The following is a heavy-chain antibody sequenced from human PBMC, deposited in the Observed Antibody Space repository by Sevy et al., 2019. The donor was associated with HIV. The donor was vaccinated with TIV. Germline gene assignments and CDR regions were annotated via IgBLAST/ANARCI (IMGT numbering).Heavy chain of an antibody. Sequence: GGSLRLSCAASGFTFSSYGMHWVRQAPGKGLEWVAVIWYDGSNKYYADSVKGRFTISRDNSKNTLYLQMNSLRAEDTAVYYCARDRAQQLVRDAFDIWGQWTMVTVSS. V-gene: IGHV3-33*01. CDR2: IWYDGSNK. D-gene: IGHD6-13*01. J-gene: IGHJ3*02. CDR1: GFTFSSYG. CDR3: ARDRAQQLVRDAFDI.